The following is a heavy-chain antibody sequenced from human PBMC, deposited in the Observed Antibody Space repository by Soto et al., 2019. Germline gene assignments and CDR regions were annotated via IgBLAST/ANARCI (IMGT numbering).Heavy chain of an antibody. CDR3: ARVGGSGWNFDS. CDR2: INHSGSI. V-gene: IGHV4-34*01. Sequence: SETLSLTCAVYGGSFSGYYWSWIRQPPGKGLEWIGEINHSGSINYNPSLKSRVTISVDTSKNQFSLKLSSVTAPDTAVYYCARVGGSGWNFDSWGQGILVT. J-gene: IGHJ4*02. CDR1: GGSFSGYY. D-gene: IGHD6-19*01.